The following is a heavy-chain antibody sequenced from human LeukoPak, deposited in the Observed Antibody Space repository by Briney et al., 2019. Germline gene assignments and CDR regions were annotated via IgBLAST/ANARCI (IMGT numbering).Heavy chain of an antibody. CDR1: GYTFTGYY. V-gene: IGHV1-2*02. D-gene: IGHD3-9*01. J-gene: IGHJ5*02. CDR3: ARDWILTGPPLGS. Sequence: ASVKVSCKAYGYTFTGYYSHWVRQAPGQGLEWMGCVNPKDGGTKYAQKFQGRLTITRGTSISAAYMELSRLTSDDTAVYYCARDWILTGPPLGSWGQGTLVTVSS. CDR2: VNPKDGGT.